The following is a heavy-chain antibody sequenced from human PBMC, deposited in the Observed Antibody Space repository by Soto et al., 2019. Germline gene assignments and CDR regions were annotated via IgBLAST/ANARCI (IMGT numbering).Heavy chain of an antibody. D-gene: IGHD6-6*01. CDR2: ISGSGGST. CDR3: AKAPHEAAAARFYYYYMDV. J-gene: IGHJ6*03. V-gene: IGHV3-23*01. Sequence: GGSLRLSCAASGFTFSSYAMSWVRQAPGKGLEWVSAISGSGGSTYYADSVKGRFTISRDNSKNTLYLQMNSLRAEDTAVYYCAKAPHEAAAARFYYYYMDVWGKGTTVTVSS. CDR1: GFTFSSYA.